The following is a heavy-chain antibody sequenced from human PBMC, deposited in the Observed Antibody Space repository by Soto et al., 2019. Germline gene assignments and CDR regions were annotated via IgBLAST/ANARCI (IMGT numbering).Heavy chain of an antibody. V-gene: IGHV4-59*01. CDR2: IYYSGST. CDR1: GGSISSYY. CDR3: ARDRLYYYGMDV. J-gene: IGHJ6*02. Sequence: SETLSLTCTVSGGSISSYYWSWIRQPPGKGLEWIGYIYYSGSTNYNPSLKSRVTISVDTSKNQFSLKLSSVTAADTAVYYCARDRLYYYGMDVWGEGTTVTV.